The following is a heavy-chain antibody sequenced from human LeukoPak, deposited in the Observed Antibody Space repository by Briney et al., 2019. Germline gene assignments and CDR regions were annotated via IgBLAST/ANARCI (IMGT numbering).Heavy chain of an antibody. Sequence: GGSLRLSCVSSGFTFSRYGIHWVRQDPGKGLEWVSFIQTDGSVKYYSDSVKGRFTISRDNPKNTVYLQMNSLSTEDTAVYYCAIEISRLVIHAFDLWGQGTMVTVSS. J-gene: IGHJ3*01. D-gene: IGHD3-9*01. CDR1: GFTFSRYG. CDR3: AIEISRLVIHAFDL. CDR2: IQTDGSVK. V-gene: IGHV3-30*02.